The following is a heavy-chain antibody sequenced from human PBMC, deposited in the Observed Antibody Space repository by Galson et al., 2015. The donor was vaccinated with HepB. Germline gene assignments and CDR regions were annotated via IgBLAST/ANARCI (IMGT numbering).Heavy chain of an antibody. V-gene: IGHV3-33*01. J-gene: IGHJ4*02. CDR2: IWYDGTNK. CDR1: GFIFSSYG. Sequence: SLRLSCAASGFIFSSYGMHWVRQAPGKGLEWVAVIWYDGTNKYYADSVKGRFTISRDNSINTLYLQMNSLRAEDTAVYYCARDRRLHLGELSPLFDYWGQGTLVTVSS. CDR3: ARDRRLHLGELSPLFDY. D-gene: IGHD3-16*02.